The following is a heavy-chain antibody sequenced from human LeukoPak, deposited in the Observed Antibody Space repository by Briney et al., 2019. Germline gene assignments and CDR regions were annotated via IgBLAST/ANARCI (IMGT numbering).Heavy chain of an antibody. D-gene: IGHD3-22*01. Sequence: PGGSLRLSCAASGFTFSSYAMSWVRQAPGKGLEWVSAISGSGAGTYYADSVKGRFTISRDNSKNTLYLQMNSLRAEDTAVYYCANGIDSSGYYPFDYWGQGTLVTVSS. J-gene: IGHJ4*02. CDR1: GFTFSSYA. CDR3: ANGIDSSGYYPFDY. CDR2: ISGSGAGT. V-gene: IGHV3-23*01.